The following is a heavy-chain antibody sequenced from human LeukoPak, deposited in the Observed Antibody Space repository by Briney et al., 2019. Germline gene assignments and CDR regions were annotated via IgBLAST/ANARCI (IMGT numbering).Heavy chain of an antibody. J-gene: IGHJ6*03. CDR3: ARHPAFRIAAAGTIVYYYYMDV. D-gene: IGHD6-13*01. CDR2: ISGRAGST. CDR1: GFTFSSYA. V-gene: IGHV3-23*01. Sequence: PGGSLRLSCAASGFTFSSYAMNWVRQAPGKGLEWVSAISGRAGSTSYADSVKGRFTISRDNSKNTLYLQMNSLRAEDTAVYYCARHPAFRIAAAGTIVYYYYMDVWGKGTTVTVSS.